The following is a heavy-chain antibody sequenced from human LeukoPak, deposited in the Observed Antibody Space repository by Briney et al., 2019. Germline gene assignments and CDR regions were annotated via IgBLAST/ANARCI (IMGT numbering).Heavy chain of an antibody. J-gene: IGHJ3*02. CDR3: AKGAGVHDAFDI. V-gene: IGHV3-30*18. CDR1: GFTFSGDG. CDR2: ISYDGINK. Sequence: GGSLRLSCAASGFTFSGDGMHWVRQAPGKGLEWVAVISYDGINKYYTDSVKGRFTISRDNSKNTLYLQMNSLRAEDTAVYFCAKGAGVHDAFDIWGQGTMVTVSS. D-gene: IGHD6-19*01.